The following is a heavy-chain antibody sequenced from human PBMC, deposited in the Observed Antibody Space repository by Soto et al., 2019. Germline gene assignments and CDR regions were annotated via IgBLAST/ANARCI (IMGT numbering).Heavy chain of an antibody. J-gene: IGHJ5*02. CDR2: IYYSGST. V-gene: IGHV4-31*03. Sequence: TSETLSLTCTVSGGSISSGGYYWSWIRQHPGKGLEWIGYIYYSGSTYYNPSLKSRVTISVDTSKNQFSLKLSSVTAADTAVYYCARYGYCSGGSCYSDNWFDPWGQGTLVTVSS. CDR1: GGSISSGGYY. D-gene: IGHD2-15*01. CDR3: ARYGYCSGGSCYSDNWFDP.